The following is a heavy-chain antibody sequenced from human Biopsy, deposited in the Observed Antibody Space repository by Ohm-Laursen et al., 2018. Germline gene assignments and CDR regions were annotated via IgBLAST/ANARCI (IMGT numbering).Heavy chain of an antibody. CDR1: GGSFTGHY. J-gene: IGHJ4*02. D-gene: IGHD4-23*01. CDR3: ARGSNDFGGLYFPR. Sequence: SQTLSLTCTVSGGSFTGHYWTWIRQPPGKGLEWIGHISHTGYTSYKSSLKSRVTISLDTSRKHFSLRLSSLTAADTAVYYCARGSNDFGGLYFPRWGQGTLLTVSP. V-gene: IGHV4-59*11. CDR2: ISHTGYT.